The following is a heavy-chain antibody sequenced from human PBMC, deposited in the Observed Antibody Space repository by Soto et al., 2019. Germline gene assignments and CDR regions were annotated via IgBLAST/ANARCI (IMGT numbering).Heavy chain of an antibody. D-gene: IGHD3-16*01. V-gene: IGHV3-33*01. Sequence: QVQLVESGGGVVQPGRSLRLSCAASGFTFSLYGMHWVRQAPGTGLGWVAVIWYDGSNKFYADSVKGRFTISRDNSKNTLYLQMNSLRDEDTAVYYCARGLRGISFYGMDVWGQGTTVIVSS. CDR2: IWYDGSNK. J-gene: IGHJ6*02. CDR3: ARGLRGISFYGMDV. CDR1: GFTFSLYG.